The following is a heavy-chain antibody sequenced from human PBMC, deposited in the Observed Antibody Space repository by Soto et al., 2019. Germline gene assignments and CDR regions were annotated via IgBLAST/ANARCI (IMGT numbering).Heavy chain of an antibody. CDR2: IHHSGAT. J-gene: IGHJ4*02. D-gene: IGHD3-10*01. Sequence: QVRLQESGPGLVKPSGTLSLTCLVSGGSMSSPNWWTWVRQAPVKGLEWIAEIHHSGATNYSPSLKLRALISIDKSNNQFSLQLASVTAADTAGYYCATGSPYYYGSGGMWDSWRRGALVTVSS. V-gene: IGHV4-4*02. CDR1: GGSMSSPNW. CDR3: ATGSPYYYGSGGMWDS.